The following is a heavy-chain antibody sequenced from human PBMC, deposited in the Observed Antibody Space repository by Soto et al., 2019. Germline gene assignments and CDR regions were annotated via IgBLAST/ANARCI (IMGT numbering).Heavy chain of an antibody. V-gene: IGHV1-3*01. CDR1: GYTFTSYA. CDR3: ARAFVYDYVWGSYLDGFDP. Sequence: ASVKVSCKASGYTFTSYAMHWVRQAPGQRLEWMGWINAGNGNTKYSQKFQGRVTITRDTSASTAYMELSSLRSEDTAVYYCARAFVYDYVWGSYLDGFDPWGQGTLVTVSS. CDR2: INAGNGNT. D-gene: IGHD3-16*02. J-gene: IGHJ5*02.